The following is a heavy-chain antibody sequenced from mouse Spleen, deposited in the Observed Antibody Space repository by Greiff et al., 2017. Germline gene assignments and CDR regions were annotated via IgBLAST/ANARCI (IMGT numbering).Heavy chain of an antibody. J-gene: IGHJ2*01. V-gene: IGHV5-17*01. D-gene: IGHD1-1*01. CDR2: ISSGSSTI. CDR1: GFTFSDYG. Sequence: EVKLMESGGGLVKPGGSLKLSCAASGFTFSDYGMHWVRQAPEKGLEWVAYISSGSSTIYYADTVKGRFTISRDNAKNTLFLQMTSLRSEDTAMYYCAIYYGSSYRYFDYWGQGTTLTVSS. CDR3: AIYYGSSYRYFDY.